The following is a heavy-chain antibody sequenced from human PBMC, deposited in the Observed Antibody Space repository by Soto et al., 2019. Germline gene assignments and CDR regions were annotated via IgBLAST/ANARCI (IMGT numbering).Heavy chain of an antibody. CDR2: IIPSLGLP. V-gene: IGHV1-69*02. CDR1: GGTFSSYT. CDR3: ARDYTIPGIIDEVGAFDI. D-gene: IGHD3-16*02. Sequence: QVQLVQSGAEVKKPGSSVKVSCKASGGTFSSYTFNWVRQAPGQGLEWMGRIIPSLGLPNYAQKFQGRVTITTDKSTGTVYMDLSSLRSEDTAVYYCARDYTIPGIIDEVGAFDIWGQGKMVTVSS. J-gene: IGHJ3*02.